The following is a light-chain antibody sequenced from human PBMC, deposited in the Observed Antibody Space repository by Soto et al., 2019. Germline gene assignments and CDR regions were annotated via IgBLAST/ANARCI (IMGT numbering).Light chain of an antibody. CDR3: ISYTNSNTLDV. Sequence: QSALTQPASVSGSPGQSITISCTGTSSDVGGYNYVSWYQQHPGKAPKLMIYEVSNRPSGVSNRFSGSKSGNTASLTISGLQAEDEADYYCISYTNSNTLDVFGTGTKLTVL. V-gene: IGLV2-14*01. CDR1: SSDVGGYNY. CDR2: EVS. J-gene: IGLJ1*01.